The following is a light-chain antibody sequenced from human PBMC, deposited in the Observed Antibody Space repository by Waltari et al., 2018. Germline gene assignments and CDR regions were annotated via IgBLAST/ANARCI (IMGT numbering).Light chain of an antibody. J-gene: IGKJ4*01. CDR2: DAS. V-gene: IGKV3-11*01. CDR1: QTVNSY. Sequence: EIVLTHSPATLSLSPGERATLSCRASQTVNSYLAWYQQTPGQSPRLLIYDASNRATGIPARFSASGSGTDFTLTISSLETEDFAVYYCQQRAIWPLTFGGGTRVEIK. CDR3: QQRAIWPLT.